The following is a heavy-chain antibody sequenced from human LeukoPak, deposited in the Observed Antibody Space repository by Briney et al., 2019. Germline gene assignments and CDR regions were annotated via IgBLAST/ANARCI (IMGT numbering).Heavy chain of an antibody. CDR2: IDPSDSYT. V-gene: IGHV5-10-1*01. Sequence: GESLKISCKGSGYSFTSYWISLVRQMPGKGLEWMGRIDPSDSYTNYSPSFQGHVTISADKSISTAYLQWSSLKASDTAMYYCAGAGIAVAGNAEYFQHWGQGTLVTVSS. CDR1: GYSFTSYW. D-gene: IGHD6-19*01. CDR3: AGAGIAVAGNAEYFQH. J-gene: IGHJ1*01.